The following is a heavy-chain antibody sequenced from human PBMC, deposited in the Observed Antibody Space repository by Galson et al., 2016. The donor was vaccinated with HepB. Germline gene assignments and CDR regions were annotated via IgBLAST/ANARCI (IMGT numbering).Heavy chain of an antibody. CDR2: MSNDGSQK. D-gene: IGHD3-16*02. J-gene: IGHJ4*02. CDR1: GFTFATYP. V-gene: IGHV3-30*04. Sequence: SLRLSCAASGFTFATYPLHWVRQAPGRGLEWVAIMSNDGSQKYYADSVNGRFTISRDNSRNTLYLQMNRLTTEDTALYYCARALIDGWHNFDSWGQGSLVVVSS. CDR3: ARALIDGWHNFDS.